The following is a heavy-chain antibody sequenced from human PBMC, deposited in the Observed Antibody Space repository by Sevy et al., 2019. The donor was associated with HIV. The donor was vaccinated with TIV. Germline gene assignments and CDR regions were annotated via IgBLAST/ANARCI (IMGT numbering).Heavy chain of an antibody. CDR2: IIPIFGTA. V-gene: IGHV1-69*13. J-gene: IGHJ6*02. CDR1: GGTFSSYA. Sequence: ALVKVSCKASGGTFSSYAISWVRQAPGQGLEWMGGIIPIFGTANYAQRFQGRVTITADESTSTAYMELSSLRSEDTAVYYCARATRDNLGYCSGGSCYSKVPYYYYYGMDVWGQGTTVTVSS. CDR3: ARATRDNLGYCSGGSCYSKVPYYYYYGMDV. D-gene: IGHD2-15*01.